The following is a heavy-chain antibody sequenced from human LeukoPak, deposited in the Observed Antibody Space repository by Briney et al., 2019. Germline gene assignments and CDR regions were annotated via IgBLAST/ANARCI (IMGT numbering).Heavy chain of an antibody. CDR3: AAGYDFWSGYGGGAFDY. V-gene: IGHV4-59*01. J-gene: IGHJ4*02. Sequence: SETLSLTCAVYGGSFSGYYWSWIRQPPGKGLEWIGYIYYSGSTNYNPSLKSRVTISVDTSKNQFSLKLSSVTAADTAVYYCAAGYDFWSGYGGGAFDYWGQGTQVTVSS. D-gene: IGHD3-3*01. CDR1: GGSFSGYY. CDR2: IYYSGST.